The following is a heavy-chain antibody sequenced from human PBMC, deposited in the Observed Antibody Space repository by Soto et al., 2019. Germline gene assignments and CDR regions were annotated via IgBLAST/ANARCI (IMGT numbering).Heavy chain of an antibody. CDR3: ARLYASGTYFVDY. V-gene: IGHV4-39*01. CDR2: IYYSGST. D-gene: IGHD3-10*01. J-gene: IGHJ4*02. CDR1: GGSISSTCCY. Sequence: QLQLQESGPGLVKPSEILSLTCTVSGGSISSTCCYWGWIRQPPGKGLEWIGTIYYSGSTYYNPSLESRVTLSVDTSKNQFSLRLSSATAADTAVYYCARLYASGTYFVDYWGQGTLVTVSS.